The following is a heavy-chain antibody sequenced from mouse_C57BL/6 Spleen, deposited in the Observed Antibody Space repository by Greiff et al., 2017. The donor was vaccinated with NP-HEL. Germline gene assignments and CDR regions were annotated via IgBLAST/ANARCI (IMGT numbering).Heavy chain of an antibody. CDR1: GFTFSDYG. D-gene: IGHD1-1*01. CDR2: ISSGSSTI. CDR3: ARSGSSYTGWFAY. V-gene: IGHV5-17*01. J-gene: IGHJ3*01. Sequence: EVQVVESGGGLVKPGGSLKLSCAASGFTFSDYGMHWVRQAPEKGLEWVAYISSGSSTIYYADTVKGRFTISRDNAKNTLFLQMTSLRSEDTAMYYCARSGSSYTGWFAYWGQGTLVTVSA.